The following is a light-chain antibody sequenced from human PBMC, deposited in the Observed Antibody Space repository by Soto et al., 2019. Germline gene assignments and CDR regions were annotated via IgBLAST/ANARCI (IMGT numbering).Light chain of an antibody. CDR1: QNISTW. J-gene: IGKJ5*01. Sequence: DIQMTQSPSSVSASVGDRVTITCRASQNISTWLAWYQQKPGTAPKLLIYAASSLKSGVPSRFSGSGSGTDFTLTITSLQPEDFATYYCQQAGSFPITFGQGTRLEIK. V-gene: IGKV1-12*01. CDR2: AAS. CDR3: QQAGSFPIT.